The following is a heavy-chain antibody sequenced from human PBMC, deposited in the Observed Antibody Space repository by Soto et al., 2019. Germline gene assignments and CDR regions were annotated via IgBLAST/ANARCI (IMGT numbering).Heavy chain of an antibody. J-gene: IGHJ4*02. CDR2: INYGGDST. Sequence: EVQLLESGGGLVQPGGSLRLSCAASGFTFTVYAMTWVRQAPGKGLEWVSGINYGGDSTYYADSVKGRFTISRDNSKNTLYLQMNSLRAEDTAVYYGAKDWDCDSWGQGSLVTVSS. CDR3: AKDWDCDS. CDR1: GFTFTVYA. D-gene: IGHD3-16*01. V-gene: IGHV3-23*01.